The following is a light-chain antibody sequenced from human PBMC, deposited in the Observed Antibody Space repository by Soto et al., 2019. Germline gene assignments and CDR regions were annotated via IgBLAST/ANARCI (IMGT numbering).Light chain of an antibody. Sequence: EIVLTHSPGTLSLSPGERATLSFRASQSVSSSNLAWYQQKRGQSPRLLIYGASSRATGIPDRFSGSGSGPDFTLTISRLEPEDFAVYFCQNYGSSPWTFGQGTKVDIK. CDR3: QNYGSSPWT. CDR1: QSVSSSN. CDR2: GAS. V-gene: IGKV3-20*01. J-gene: IGKJ1*01.